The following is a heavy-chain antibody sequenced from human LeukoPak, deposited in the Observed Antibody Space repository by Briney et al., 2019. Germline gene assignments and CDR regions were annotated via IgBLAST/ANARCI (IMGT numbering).Heavy chain of an antibody. Sequence: SETLSLTCSVSDDSISSDYWSWIRQLAGKGLEWIWRIYTTGSTNYNPSLKSRVTMSVDMSKNQFSLQLNSVTAADAAVYYCTRGGYSYGSVYVAYWGQGTLVTVSS. CDR3: TRGGYSYGSVYVAY. J-gene: IGHJ4*02. V-gene: IGHV4-4*07. CDR1: DDSISSDY. D-gene: IGHD5-18*01. CDR2: IYTTGST.